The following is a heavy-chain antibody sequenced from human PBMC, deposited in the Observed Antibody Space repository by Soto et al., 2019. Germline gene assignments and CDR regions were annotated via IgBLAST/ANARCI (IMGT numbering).Heavy chain of an antibody. CDR1: GFTFSSYA. CDR3: AKDRREYCSGGSCYMGY. V-gene: IGHV3-23*01. CDR2: ISGSGGST. Sequence: GGSLRLSCAASGFTFSSYAMSWVRQAPGKGLEWVSAISGSGGSTYYADSVKGRFTISRDNSKNTLYLQMNSLRAEDTAVYYCAKDRREYCSGGSCYMGYWGQGTLVTVSS. J-gene: IGHJ4*02. D-gene: IGHD2-15*01.